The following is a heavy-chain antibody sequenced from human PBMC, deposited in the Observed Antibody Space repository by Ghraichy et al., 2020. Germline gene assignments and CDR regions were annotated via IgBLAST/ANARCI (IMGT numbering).Heavy chain of an antibody. CDR1: GGSISSGNYY. CDR2: IFYIGNT. J-gene: IGHJ4*02. V-gene: IGHV4-31*03. D-gene: IGHD2-2*01. CDR3: ARGVSSGSVVVPAGTVFDF. Sequence: SETLSLTCTVSGGSISSGNYYWTWIRQHPGKGLEWIGYIFYIGNTYYNPSLKSRVSISLDTSKNQFSLKLSSVTAADTAVYYCARGVSSGSVVVPAGTVFDFWGQGTRVTVSS.